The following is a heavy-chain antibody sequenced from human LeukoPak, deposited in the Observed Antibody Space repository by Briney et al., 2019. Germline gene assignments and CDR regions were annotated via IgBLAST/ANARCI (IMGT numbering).Heavy chain of an antibody. J-gene: IGHJ4*02. Sequence: ASVKVSCKASGYTFTSYGISWVRQAPGQGLEWMGWISAYNGNTNYAQKLQGRVTMTTDTSTSTAYMELRSLRSDDTAVYYCARDVSATISPLPDYWGQGTLVTVSS. CDR2: ISAYNGNT. CDR1: GYTFTSYG. CDR3: ARDVSATISPLPDY. V-gene: IGHV1-18*01. D-gene: IGHD5-12*01.